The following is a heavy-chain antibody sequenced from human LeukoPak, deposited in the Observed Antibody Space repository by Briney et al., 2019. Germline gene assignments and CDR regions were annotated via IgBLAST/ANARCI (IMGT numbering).Heavy chain of an antibody. D-gene: IGHD3-22*01. CDR3: ARGPYSYDSSGAFDI. J-gene: IGHJ3*02. V-gene: IGHV4-61*02. Sequence: SETLSLTCTVSGDSISSGDYYWSWIRQPAGKGLEWIGRISSSGSTNYNPSLKSRVTISVDTSKNQFSLKLSSVPAADTAGYFCARGPYSYDSSGAFDIWGQGTMVTVSS. CDR1: GDSISSGDYY. CDR2: ISSSGST.